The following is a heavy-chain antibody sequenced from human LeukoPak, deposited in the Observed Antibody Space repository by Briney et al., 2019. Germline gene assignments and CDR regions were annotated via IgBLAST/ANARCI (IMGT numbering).Heavy chain of an antibody. CDR1: GFTFTGYY. V-gene: IGHV1-2*02. Sequence: ASVKVSCKASGFTFTGYYIHWVRQAPGQGLEWMGWINPNSGGTVFAQKFQGRVTMTRDTSISTAYMELSRLRSDDTAVYYCARYMVHGVINDAFDIRGQGTMVTVSS. CDR3: ARYMVHGVINDAFDI. CDR2: INPNSGGT. D-gene: IGHD3-10*01. J-gene: IGHJ3*02.